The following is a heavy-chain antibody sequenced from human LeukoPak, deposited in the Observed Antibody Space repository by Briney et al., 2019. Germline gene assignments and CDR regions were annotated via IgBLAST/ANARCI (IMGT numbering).Heavy chain of an antibody. CDR2: ISDRGST. J-gene: IGHJ4*02. Sequence: SETLSLTCSVSGDSMSNYYWTWIRQPPGKALESIGYISDRGSTYYSPSLKSRATISTDTSKNQISLKLTSVTAADTAVYYCARDVCSGGTCYLDYWGRGTLVSVSS. V-gene: IGHV4-59*01. CDR3: ARDVCSGGTCYLDY. D-gene: IGHD2-15*01. CDR1: GDSMSNYY.